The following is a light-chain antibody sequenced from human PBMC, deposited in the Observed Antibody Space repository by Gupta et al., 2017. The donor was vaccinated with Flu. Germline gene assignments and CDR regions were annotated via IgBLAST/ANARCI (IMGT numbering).Light chain of an antibody. CDR3: QQYRSSPWT. CDR2: KAS. Sequence: TPFPSTLSASVGDRVTITWYQKKPGRAPKSLIYKASNLETGVPSRFSGSGSGTEFSLTISSLQPDDFATYYCQQYRSSPWTFGQGTKVEIK. J-gene: IGKJ1*01. V-gene: IGKV1-5*03.